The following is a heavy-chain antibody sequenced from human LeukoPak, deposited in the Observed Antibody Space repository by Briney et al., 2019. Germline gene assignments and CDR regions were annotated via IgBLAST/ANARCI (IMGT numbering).Heavy chain of an antibody. CDR2: ISGSGGDI. CDR1: GFTFSNYA. J-gene: IGHJ5*02. Sequence: GGSLRLSCAASGFTFSNYAMTWVRQAPGKGLEWVSLISGSGGDIRYADSVRGRFSISRDNSKNTLYLQMKSLRAEDTAVFYCAKLPGTGWYAGGNWFDPWGQGTLVTVSS. D-gene: IGHD6-19*01. CDR3: AKLPGTGWYAGGNWFDP. V-gene: IGHV3-23*01.